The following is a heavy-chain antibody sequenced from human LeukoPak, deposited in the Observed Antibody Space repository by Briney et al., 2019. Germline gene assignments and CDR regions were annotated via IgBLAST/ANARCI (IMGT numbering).Heavy chain of an antibody. J-gene: IGHJ4*02. CDR1: GFTFSNAW. CDR3: ARARLAVSGNYFEN. CDR2: IKEDGSEK. D-gene: IGHD6-19*01. Sequence: GGSLRLSCAASGFTFSNAWMSWVRQAPGKGLEWVANIKEDGSEKYYVGSVKGRFTISRDNAKNSLYLQMNSLRVEDTAVYHCARARLAVSGNYFENWGQGTLVTVSS. V-gene: IGHV3-7*04.